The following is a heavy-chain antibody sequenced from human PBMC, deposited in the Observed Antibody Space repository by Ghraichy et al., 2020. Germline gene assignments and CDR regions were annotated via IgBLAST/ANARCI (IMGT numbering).Heavy chain of an antibody. CDR3: ARDYGGTSSF. CDR2: INHSGST. Sequence: SQTLSLTRAVYGGSFSGYYWSWIRQPPGKGLEWIGEINHSGSTNYSPSLKSRVTISVDTSKNQFSLKLSSVTAADTAVYYCARDYGGTSSFWGQGTLVTVSS. V-gene: IGHV4-34*01. J-gene: IGHJ4*02. CDR1: GGSFSGYY. D-gene: IGHD4-23*01.